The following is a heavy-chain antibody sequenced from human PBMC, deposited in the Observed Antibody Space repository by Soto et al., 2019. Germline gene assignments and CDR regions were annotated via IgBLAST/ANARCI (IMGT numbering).Heavy chain of an antibody. CDR3: ARVPSPFDFYYAMDV. CDR1: GDSVSSGSYY. V-gene: IGHV4-30-4*02. J-gene: IGHJ6*02. D-gene: IGHD3-16*01. CDR2: IFSSGTT. Sequence: SETLSLTCTVSGDSVSSGSYYWSWIRQAPGKGLEWIGYIFSSGTTYYNPSLKSRLTMSLDTSQNQFSLKLNSVTAADTAVYFCARVPSPFDFYYAMDVWGQGTTVTVSS.